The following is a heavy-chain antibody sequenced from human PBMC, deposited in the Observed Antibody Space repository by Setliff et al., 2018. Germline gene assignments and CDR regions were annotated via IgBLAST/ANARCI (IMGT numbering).Heavy chain of an antibody. D-gene: IGHD2-2*01. J-gene: IGHJ4*02. V-gene: IGHV1-2*02. CDR2: INPHNEGT. CDR1: GYSFIDYY. Sequence: GASVKVSCKSSGYSFIDYYIHWVRQAPGQGLEWMGWINPHNEGTTFAQKFQDRVTATTDTSITTAYLKLSGLTSDDTAVYYCSRGRRGSTWTSDSWCQGTLVTVSS. CDR3: SRGRRGSTWTSDS.